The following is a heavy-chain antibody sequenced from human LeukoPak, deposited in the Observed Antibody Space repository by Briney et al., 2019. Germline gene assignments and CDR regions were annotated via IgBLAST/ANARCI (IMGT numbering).Heavy chain of an antibody. J-gene: IGHJ5*02. Sequence: ASVKVPCKASGGTFSSYAISWVRQAPGQGLEWMGGIIPIFGTANYAQKFQGRVTITADESTSTAYMELSSLRSEDTAVYYCAREIGYCSSTSCYVNWFDPWGQGTLVTVSS. CDR2: IIPIFGTA. D-gene: IGHD2-2*01. CDR3: AREIGYCSSTSCYVNWFDP. V-gene: IGHV1-69*13. CDR1: GGTFSSYA.